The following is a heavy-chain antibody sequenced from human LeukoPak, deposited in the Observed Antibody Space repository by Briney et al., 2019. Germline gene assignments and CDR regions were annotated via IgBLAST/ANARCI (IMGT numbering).Heavy chain of an antibody. Sequence: GESLKISCKGSGYTFTKYWIGWVRQMPGKGLEWMGIIYPGDSDTRYSPSFQGQDTISADNSITTAYLQWSSLEASDTAMYYCARDLGGNYGNFQHWGQGTLVTVSS. CDR3: ARDLGGNYGNFQH. V-gene: IGHV5-51*01. D-gene: IGHD4-23*01. CDR2: IYPGDSDT. J-gene: IGHJ1*01. CDR1: GYTFTKYW.